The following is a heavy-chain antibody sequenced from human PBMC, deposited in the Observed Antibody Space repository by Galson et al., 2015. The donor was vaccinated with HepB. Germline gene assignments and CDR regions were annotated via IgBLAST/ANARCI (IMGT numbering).Heavy chain of an antibody. CDR1: GYTFTSHY. V-gene: IGHV1-2*02. CDR2: INPNRGGT. J-gene: IGHJ6*02. Sequence: SVKVSCKASGYTFTSHYMHWVRQAPGQGLEWMGWINPNRGGTNYTQKFQGRVTMTRDTSISTVYMELSRLRSDDTAVYYCARGRGWPKPRGAYYYYGMDVWGQGTTVTVSS. D-gene: IGHD3-10*01. CDR3: ARGRGWPKPRGAYYYYGMDV.